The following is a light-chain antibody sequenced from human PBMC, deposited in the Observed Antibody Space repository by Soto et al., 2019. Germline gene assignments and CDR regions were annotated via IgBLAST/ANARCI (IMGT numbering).Light chain of an antibody. CDR1: QSVSSSY. Sequence: EIVLTQSPGTLSLSPGERATLSCRASQSVSSSYLAWYQQKPGQAPRLLIYGASSRATGIPDRFSGSGSGKDFTLTISRLEPEDFAVYYCQQYGRSPGRKFGKGTKVDIX. CDR2: GAS. V-gene: IGKV3-20*01. CDR3: QQYGRSPGRK. J-gene: IGKJ1*01.